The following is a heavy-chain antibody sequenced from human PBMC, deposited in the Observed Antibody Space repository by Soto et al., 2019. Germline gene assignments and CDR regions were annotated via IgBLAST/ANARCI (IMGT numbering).Heavy chain of an antibody. CDR1: GFRFNEYA. CDR2: TSASGGST. CDR3: AKALFSRSWYVFDY. V-gene: IGHV3-23*01. D-gene: IGHD6-13*01. Sequence: EVQLLESGGGLVQPGGSLRLSCAASGFRFNEYAMNWVRQAPGKGLEWVSSTSASGGSTYYADSVKGRFTISRDSSKNTLYLQMNSLTAEDTAVYYCAKALFSRSWYVFDYWGQGTLVSVSS. J-gene: IGHJ4*02.